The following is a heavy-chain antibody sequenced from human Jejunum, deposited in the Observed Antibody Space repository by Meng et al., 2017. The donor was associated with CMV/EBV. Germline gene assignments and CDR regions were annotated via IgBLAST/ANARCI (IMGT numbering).Heavy chain of an antibody. J-gene: IGHJ3*01. Sequence: SAMHWVRQAPGEGLEWVAVMSSDGSKKYYSDSVKGRFSISRDNSKKTLFLQMNSLRGDDTALYYCARDRGCSLTSCDKGGDAFDVWGLGTMVTVSS. V-gene: IGHV3-30*01. CDR2: MSSDGSKK. CDR3: ARDRGCSLTSCDKGGDAFDV. CDR1: SA. D-gene: IGHD2-2*02.